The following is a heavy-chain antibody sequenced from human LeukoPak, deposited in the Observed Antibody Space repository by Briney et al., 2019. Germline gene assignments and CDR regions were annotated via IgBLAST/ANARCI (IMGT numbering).Heavy chain of an antibody. Sequence: GGSLRLSCAASGFTFSTFAMSWVRQAPGKGLEWVSTISGSGTSTYFAASVKGRFTISRDNSKNTLYLQMNSLRAEDTAVYYCAKDPEQLIGYCSGGTCSLRYWGQGTLVTVSS. CDR3: AKDPEQLIGYCSGGTCSLRY. D-gene: IGHD2-15*01. J-gene: IGHJ4*02. CDR1: GFTFSTFA. V-gene: IGHV3-23*01. CDR2: ISGSGTST.